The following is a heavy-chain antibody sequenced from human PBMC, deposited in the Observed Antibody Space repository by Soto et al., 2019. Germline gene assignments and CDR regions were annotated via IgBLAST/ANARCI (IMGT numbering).Heavy chain of an antibody. CDR3: AGDTYGLDV. CDR2: IHYSGTT. Sequence: QVKMQESGPGLVKPSETLSLTCTVSGASINNYYCNWVRQPPGKGLEWIGSIHYSGTTHYNPSLESRVTISRDAARNQFSLRLRSVTAADAAVYYCAGDTYGLDVWGQGTTVTVSS. J-gene: IGHJ6*02. CDR1: GASINNYY. V-gene: IGHV4-59*01.